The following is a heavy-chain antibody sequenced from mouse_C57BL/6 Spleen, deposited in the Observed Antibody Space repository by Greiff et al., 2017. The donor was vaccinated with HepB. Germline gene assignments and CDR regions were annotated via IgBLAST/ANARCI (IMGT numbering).Heavy chain of an antibody. CDR2: IWRGGST. CDR3: SKVNWRAPMDY. V-gene: IGHV2-5*01. J-gene: IGHJ4*01. D-gene: IGHD4-1*01. Sequence: QVQLQQSGPGLVQPSQSLSITCTVSGFSLTSYGVHWVRQSPGKGLEWLGVIWRGGSTDYNAAFMSRLSITKDNAKSQVFFTMNSLRADDTAIYYCSKVNWRAPMDYWGQGTSVTVSS. CDR1: GFSLTSYG.